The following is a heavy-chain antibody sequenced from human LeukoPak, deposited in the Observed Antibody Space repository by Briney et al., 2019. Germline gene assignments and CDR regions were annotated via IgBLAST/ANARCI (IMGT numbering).Heavy chain of an antibody. CDR2: ISAYIGNT. CDR1: GYTFTSYG. CDR3: ARVRVVAATLTWFDP. D-gene: IGHD2-15*01. J-gene: IGHJ5*02. V-gene: IGHV1-18*01. Sequence: ASVKVSCKASGYTFTSYGISWVRQAPGQGLEWMGWISAYIGNTNYAQKLQGRVTMTTDTSTSTAYMELRSLRSDDTAVYYCARVRVVAATLTWFDPWGQGTLVTVSS.